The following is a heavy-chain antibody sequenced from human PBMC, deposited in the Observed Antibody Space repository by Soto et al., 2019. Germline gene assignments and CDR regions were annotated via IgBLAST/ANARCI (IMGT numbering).Heavy chain of an antibody. CDR3: ATGGRIAAAGTSGWFDP. D-gene: IGHD6-13*01. V-gene: IGHV4-4*02. Sequence: SETLSLTCAVSGGSISSSNWWSWVRQPPGKGLEWIGEIYHSGSTNYNPSLKSRVTISVDKSKNQFSLKLSSVTAADTAVYYCATGGRIAAAGTSGWFDPWGQGTLVTVS. CDR1: GGSISSSNW. J-gene: IGHJ5*02. CDR2: IYHSGST.